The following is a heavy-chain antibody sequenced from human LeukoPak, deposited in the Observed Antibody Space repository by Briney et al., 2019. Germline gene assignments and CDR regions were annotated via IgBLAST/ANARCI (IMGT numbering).Heavy chain of an antibody. Sequence: GASVKVSCKASGGTFSSYAISWVRQATGQGLEWMGWMNPNSGNTGYAQKFQGRVTMTRNTSISTAYMELSSLRSGDTAVYYCARDTLGSSGIWGQGAMVTVSS. CDR3: ARDTLGSSGI. J-gene: IGHJ3*02. CDR2: MNPNSGNT. V-gene: IGHV1-8*02. D-gene: IGHD3-22*01. CDR1: GGTFSSYA.